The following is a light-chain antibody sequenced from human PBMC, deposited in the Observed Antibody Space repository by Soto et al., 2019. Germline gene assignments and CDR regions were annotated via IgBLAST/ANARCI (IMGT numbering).Light chain of an antibody. CDR1: QSISSW. J-gene: IGKJ1*01. CDR2: DAS. V-gene: IGKV1-5*01. Sequence: DSQMTQSPSTLSASVGDIVTITCRASQSISSWLAWYQQKPGKAPKLLIYDASSLESGVPSRFSGSGSGTEFTLTISSLQPDDFATYYCQQYNSYWTFGQGTKVDIK. CDR3: QQYNSYWT.